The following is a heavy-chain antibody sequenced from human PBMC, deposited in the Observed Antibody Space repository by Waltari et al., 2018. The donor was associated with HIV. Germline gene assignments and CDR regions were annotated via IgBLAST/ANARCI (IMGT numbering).Heavy chain of an antibody. V-gene: IGHV4-39*01. CDR3: ARSFSGYSNYFDP. CDR1: GGSMTSSSYY. Sequence: QLQLQGSGPGLVKSSATLSLTCTVSGGSMTSSSYYWGWIRQPPGKGLEWMWSMSYSGSTYHNPSLRSRLTISVDTSKNQFSLKLTSVTAADTAVYYCARSFSGYSNYFDPWGQGTLVTVSS. CDR2: MSYSGST. D-gene: IGHD4-4*01. J-gene: IGHJ5*02.